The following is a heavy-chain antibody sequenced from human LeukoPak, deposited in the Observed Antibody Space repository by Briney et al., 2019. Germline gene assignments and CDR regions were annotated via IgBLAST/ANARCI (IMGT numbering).Heavy chain of an antibody. V-gene: IGHV3-30*09. Sequence: GGSLRLSCVTSGFTFSNHAMQWVRQAPGRGLEWVAVITDDGPSKYYADCVKSRFAISKENSKDTLYCQINSLGPVDTCLYFCATVGGLGDFGIGGKGNLVTLSS. CDR3: ATVGGLGDFGI. J-gene: IGHJ3*02. CDR2: ITDDGPSK. D-gene: IGHD2-21*01. CDR1: GFTFSNHA.